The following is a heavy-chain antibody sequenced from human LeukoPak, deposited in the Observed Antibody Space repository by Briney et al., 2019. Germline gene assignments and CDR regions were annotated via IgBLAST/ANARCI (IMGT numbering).Heavy chain of an antibody. V-gene: IGHV3-30-3*01. CDR1: GFTFSSYA. J-gene: IGHJ4*02. Sequence: GGSLRLSCAASGFTFSSYAMHWVRQAPGKGLEWVAVISYDGSNKYYADSVKGRFTISRDNSKNTLYLQMNSLRAEDTAVYYCARSGDSSAYYFDYWGQGTLVTVSS. D-gene: IGHD2-21*02. CDR3: ARSGDSSAYYFDY. CDR2: ISYDGSNK.